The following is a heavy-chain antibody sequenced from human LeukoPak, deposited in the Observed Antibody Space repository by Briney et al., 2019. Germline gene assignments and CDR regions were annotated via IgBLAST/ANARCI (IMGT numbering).Heavy chain of an antibody. Sequence: ASVKVSCKASGGTFSSYAISWVRQAPGQGLEWMGRIIPIFGTANYAQRFQGRVTITTDESTSTAYMELSSLRSEDTAVYYCAVTRTGTVTTFDYWGQGTLVTVSS. D-gene: IGHD4-17*01. J-gene: IGHJ4*02. CDR3: AVTRTGTVTTFDY. V-gene: IGHV1-69*05. CDR1: GGTFSSYA. CDR2: IIPIFGTA.